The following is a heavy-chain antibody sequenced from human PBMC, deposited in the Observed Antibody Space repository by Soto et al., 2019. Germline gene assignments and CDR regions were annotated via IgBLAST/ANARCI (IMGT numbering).Heavy chain of an antibody. CDR2: IWNDGSNS. J-gene: IGHJ4*02. Sequence: GGSLRLSCAASGFTFNNYGMHWVRQAPGKGLEWLAVIWNDGSNSSYANSVKGRFTISRDNSKNTLYLQMSSLRAEDTAVYYCARGLGSGSSPERDYFDYWGQGTLVTVSS. CDR1: GFTFNNYG. CDR3: ARGLGSGSSPERDYFDY. V-gene: IGHV3-33*01. D-gene: IGHD6-13*01.